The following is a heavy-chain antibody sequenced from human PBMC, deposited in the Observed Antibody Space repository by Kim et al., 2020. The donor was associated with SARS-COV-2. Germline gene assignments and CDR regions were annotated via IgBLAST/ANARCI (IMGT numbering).Heavy chain of an antibody. V-gene: IGHV1-69*06. D-gene: IGHD1-20*01. CDR3: TRDRGDNWNDYLCDAFAP. Sequence: SVKVSCKASGDTFNKYAVNWVRQAPGPGLEWMGRIIPFIGTTTYAQRFRGRVIITADKSTSTVYMELRSLRSDDTAMYYCTRDRGDNWNDYLCDAFAPW. CDR2: IIPFIGTT. J-gene: IGHJ5*02. CDR1: GDTFNKYA.